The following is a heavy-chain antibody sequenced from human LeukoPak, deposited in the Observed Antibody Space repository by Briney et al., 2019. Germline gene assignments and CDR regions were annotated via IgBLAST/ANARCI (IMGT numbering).Heavy chain of an antibody. V-gene: IGHV3-74*01. D-gene: IGHD3-3*01. J-gene: IGHJ4*02. CDR2: IKYDGSAT. CDR1: GFTFSNYW. Sequence: GGSLRLSCAASGFTFSNYWMHWICQVPGKGLVWVSHIKYDGSATNYADSVKGRFTISRDNAKNTLYLQMNSLRAEDTAVYYCVSGSLQSGYNFDYWGQGALVTVSS. CDR3: VSGSLQSGYNFDY.